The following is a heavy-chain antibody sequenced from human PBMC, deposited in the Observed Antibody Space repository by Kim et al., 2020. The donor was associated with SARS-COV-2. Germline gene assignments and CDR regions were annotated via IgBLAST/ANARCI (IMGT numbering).Heavy chain of an antibody. V-gene: IGHV4-4*07. J-gene: IGHJ6*03. Sequence: SETLSLTCTVSGGSISSYYWSWIRQPAGKGLEWIGRIYTSGSTNYNPSLKSRVTMSVDTSKNQFSLKLSSVTAADKAVYYCARGVDQLLYPDYYYYMDVWGKGTAVTVSS. CDR3: ARGVDQLLYPDYYYYMDV. CDR2: IYTSGST. CDR1: GGSISSYY. D-gene: IGHD2-2*02.